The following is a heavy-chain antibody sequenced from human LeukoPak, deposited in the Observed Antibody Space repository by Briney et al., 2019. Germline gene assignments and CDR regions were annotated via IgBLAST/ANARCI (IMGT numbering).Heavy chain of an antibody. D-gene: IGHD2-15*01. CDR1: GFTFSSYS. V-gene: IGHV3-48*01. J-gene: IGHJ3*02. CDR2: ISSSSSTI. CDR3: ARVEFGSGGSMGAFDI. Sequence: GGSLRLSCAASGFTFSSYSMNWVRQASGKGLEWVSYISSSSSTIYYADSVKGRFTISRDNAKNSLYLQMNSLRAEDTAVYYCARVEFGSGGSMGAFDIWGQGTMVTVSS.